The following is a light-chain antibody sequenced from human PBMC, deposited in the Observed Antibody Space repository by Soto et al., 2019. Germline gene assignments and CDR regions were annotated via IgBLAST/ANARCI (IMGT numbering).Light chain of an antibody. Sequence: QSVLTQPPSASGSSGQSVTISCAGTSSDVGGYNSVSWYQQYPGKVPKLIIYEVSKRPSGVPDRFSGSKSGNTASLTVSGLQADDEAVYYCQSRDSSLSSSWVFGGGTKVTVL. V-gene: IGLV2-8*01. CDR1: SSDVGGYNS. J-gene: IGLJ3*02. CDR2: EVS. CDR3: QSRDSSLSSSWV.